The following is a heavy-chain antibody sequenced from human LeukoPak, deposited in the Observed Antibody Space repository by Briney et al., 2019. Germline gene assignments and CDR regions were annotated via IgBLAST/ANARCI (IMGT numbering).Heavy chain of an antibody. CDR1: GGSISSYY. CDR3: ARDAHYCTNGICYENRFDP. J-gene: IGHJ5*02. CDR2: IYYSGST. V-gene: IGHV4-59*12. Sequence: PSETLSLTCTVSGGSISSYYWSWIRQPPGKGLEWIGYIYYSGSTNYNPSLKSRVTISVDTSKNQFSLKLSSVTAADTAVYYCARDAHYCTNGICYENRFDPWGQGTLVTVSS. D-gene: IGHD2-8*01.